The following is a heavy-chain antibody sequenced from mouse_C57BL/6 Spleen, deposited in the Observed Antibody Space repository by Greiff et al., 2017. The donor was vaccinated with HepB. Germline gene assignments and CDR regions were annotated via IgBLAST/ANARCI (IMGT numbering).Heavy chain of an antibody. CDR1: GFTFSSYA. D-gene: IGHD1-1*01. CDR2: ISDGGSYT. Sequence: EVKVVESGGGLVKPGGSLKLSCAASGFTFSSYAMSWVRQTPEKRLEWVATISDGGSYTYYPDNVKGRFTISRDNAKNNLYLQMSHLKSEDTAMYYCARVGRTGGLDYWGQGTTLTVSS. V-gene: IGHV5-4*03. J-gene: IGHJ2*01. CDR3: ARVGRTGGLDY.